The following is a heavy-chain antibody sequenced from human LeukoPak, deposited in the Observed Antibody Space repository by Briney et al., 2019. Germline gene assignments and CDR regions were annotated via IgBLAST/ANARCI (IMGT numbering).Heavy chain of an antibody. J-gene: IGHJ4*02. D-gene: IGHD3-22*01. CDR3: ARENPSGYYNRPIDY. CDR1: GASISSYY. CDR2: IYYSGSI. Sequence: PSETLSLTCTVSGASISSYYWSWIRQPPGKGLEWLGDIYYSGSIKYSPSLKSRVTMSVDTSKNQFSLKLSSVTAADTAIYYCARENPSGYYNRPIDYWGQGTLVTVSS. V-gene: IGHV4-59*01.